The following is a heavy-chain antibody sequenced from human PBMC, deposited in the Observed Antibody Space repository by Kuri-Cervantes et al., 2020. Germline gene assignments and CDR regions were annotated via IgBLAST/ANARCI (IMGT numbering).Heavy chain of an antibody. J-gene: IGHJ5*01. CDR3: ARDFLEWLLGPTNWFDP. D-gene: IGHD3-3*01. V-gene: IGHV3-23*01. CDR1: GFTFSSYA. CDR2: ISGSGGST. Sequence: GESLKISCAASGFTFSSYAMHWVRQAPGKGLEWVSAISGSGGSTYYADSVKGRFTISRDNSKNTLYLQMNSLRAEDTAVYYCARDFLEWLLGPTNWFDPWGQGTLVTVSS.